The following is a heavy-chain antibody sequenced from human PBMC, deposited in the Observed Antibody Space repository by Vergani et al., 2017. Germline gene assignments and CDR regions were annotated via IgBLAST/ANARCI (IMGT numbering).Heavy chain of an antibody. CDR3: AINYYESSMNRRYYYYYMDV. D-gene: IGHD3-22*01. CDR1: GFTFTSSA. J-gene: IGHJ6*03. CDR2: IVVGSGNT. V-gene: IGHV1-58*01. Sequence: QMQLVQSGPEVKKPGTSVKVSCKASGFTFTSSAVQWVRQARGQRLEWIGWIVVGSGNTNYAQKFQERVTMTRDMSTSTAYMELSSLRSEDTAVYYCAINYYESSMNRRYYYYYMDVWGKGTTVTVSS.